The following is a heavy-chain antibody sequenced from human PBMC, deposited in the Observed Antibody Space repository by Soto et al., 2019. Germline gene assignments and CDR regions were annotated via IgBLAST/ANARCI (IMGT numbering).Heavy chain of an antibody. CDR2: ITISGRTM. CDR1: GFTFSSFE. Sequence: PGGSLRLSCAASGFTFSSFEMNWVRQAPGRGLEWIAFITISGRTMSYADSVKGRFTISRDNAGNSLSLQTNTLRAEDTAIYYCVRQALSYSYYHPYFFDYWGQGA. J-gene: IGHJ4*02. CDR3: VRQALSYSYYHPYFFDY. V-gene: IGHV3-48*03. D-gene: IGHD5-18*01.